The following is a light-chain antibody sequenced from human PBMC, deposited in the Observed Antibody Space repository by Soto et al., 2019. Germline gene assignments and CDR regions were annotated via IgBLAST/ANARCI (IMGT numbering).Light chain of an antibody. CDR3: QQVDSYPRT. CDR1: QGIGTY. CDR2: ASS. J-gene: IGKJ1*01. Sequence: GDRVTITCRASQGIGTYLVWYQQKSGKAPTVLIYASSTLQTGVPSRFSGSGSGTDLYLTISRLHPEDVATYYCQQVDSYPRTFGQGTKVDIK. V-gene: IGKV1-9*01.